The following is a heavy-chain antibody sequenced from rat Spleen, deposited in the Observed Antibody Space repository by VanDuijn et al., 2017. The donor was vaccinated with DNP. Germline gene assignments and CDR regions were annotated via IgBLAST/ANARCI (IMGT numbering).Heavy chain of an antibody. V-gene: IGHV5-22*01. D-gene: IGHD1-7*01. CDR2: ISYEGTST. Sequence: EVQLVESGGGLVQPGRSLKLSCAASGFTFSNYDMAWVRQAPSKGLEWVASISYEGTSTYYGDSVKGRFTVSRDNAKSILYLQMNSLRSEDTATYYCARPEYYGSNWFAYWGQGSLVTVSS. CDR3: ARPEYYGSNWFAY. J-gene: IGHJ3*01. CDR1: GFTFSNYD.